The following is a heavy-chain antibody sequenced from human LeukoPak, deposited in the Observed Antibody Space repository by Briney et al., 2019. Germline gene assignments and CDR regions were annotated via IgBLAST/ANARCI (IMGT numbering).Heavy chain of an antibody. CDR3: ATERSYYESPEGSVGAFDI. J-gene: IGHJ3*02. CDR1: GFTFSSYA. V-gene: IGHV3-30*04. D-gene: IGHD1-26*01. Sequence: GGSLRLSCAASGFTFSSYAMHWVRQAPGKGLEWVAVISYDGSNKYYADSVKGRFSISRDNAKNSLYLQMNSLRAEDTAVYYCATERSYYESPEGSVGAFDIWGPGTMVTVSS. CDR2: ISYDGSNK.